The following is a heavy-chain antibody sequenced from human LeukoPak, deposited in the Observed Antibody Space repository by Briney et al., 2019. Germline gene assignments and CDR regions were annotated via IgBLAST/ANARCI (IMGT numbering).Heavy chain of an antibody. J-gene: IGHJ4*02. V-gene: IGHV4-39*07. CDR1: GGSISSSSYY. CDR3: ARGGARSFDY. CDR2: IYYSGST. D-gene: IGHD1-26*01. Sequence: PSETLSLTCTVSGGSISSSSYYWGWIRQPPGKGLEWIGSIYYSGSTYYNPSLKSRVTISVDRSKNQFSLKLSSVTAADTAVYYCARGGARSFDYWGQGTLVTVSS.